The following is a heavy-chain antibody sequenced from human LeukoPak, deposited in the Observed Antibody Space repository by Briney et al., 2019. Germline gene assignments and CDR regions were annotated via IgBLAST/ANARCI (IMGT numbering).Heavy chain of an antibody. J-gene: IGHJ3*02. CDR3: ARHTLGPKRIFGVVQGAFDI. CDR2: IYHSGST. V-gene: IGHV4-38-2*01. Sequence: SETLSLTCAVSGYSISSGYYWGWTRQPPGKGLEWIGSIYHSGSTYYNPSLKSRVTISVDTSKNQFSLKLSSVTAADTAVYYCARHTLGPKRIFGVVQGAFDIWGQGTMVTVSS. D-gene: IGHD3-3*01. CDR1: GYSISSGYY.